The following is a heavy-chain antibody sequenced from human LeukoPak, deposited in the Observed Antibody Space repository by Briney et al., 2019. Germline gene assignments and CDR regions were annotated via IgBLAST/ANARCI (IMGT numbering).Heavy chain of an antibody. D-gene: IGHD6-19*01. V-gene: IGHV3-7*03. J-gene: IGHJ4*02. Sequence: PGGSLRLSCAASGFTFSSYWMSWVRQAPGKGLEWVANIKQDGSEKYYVDSVKGRFTISRDNAMNFLYLQMNSLRVEDTAWYYCARDGRSGWYSDYWGQGTLVTVSS. CDR2: IKQDGSEK. CDR3: ARDGRSGWYSDY. CDR1: GFTFSSYW.